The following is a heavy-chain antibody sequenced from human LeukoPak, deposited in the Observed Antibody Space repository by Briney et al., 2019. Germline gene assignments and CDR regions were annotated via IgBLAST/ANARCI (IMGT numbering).Heavy chain of an antibody. CDR2: ISGGHSTT. CDR3: TRSGYRHPYHFES. V-gene: IGHV3-23*01. Sequence: PGGSLRLSCAASGFTFSSSAMSWVRQAPGKGLEWVSTISGGHSTTYYADSVKGRFTISRDNSKNTLYLQMNSLRADDTAIYYCTRSGYRHPYHFESWGQGTLVIVSS. J-gene: IGHJ4*02. D-gene: IGHD3-22*01. CDR1: GFTFSSSA.